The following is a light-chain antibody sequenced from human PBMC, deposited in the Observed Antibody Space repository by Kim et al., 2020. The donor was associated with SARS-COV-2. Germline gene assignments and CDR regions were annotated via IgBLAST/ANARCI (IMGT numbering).Light chain of an antibody. CDR1: QSISSY. J-gene: IGKJ1*01. Sequence: ASVGDRVTITCRASQSISSYLNWYQQKPGKAPKLLIYAASSLQSGVPSRFSGSGSGTDFTLTISSLQPEDFATYYCQQSYRTPRTFGRGTKVDIK. V-gene: IGKV1-39*01. CDR2: AAS. CDR3: QQSYRTPRT.